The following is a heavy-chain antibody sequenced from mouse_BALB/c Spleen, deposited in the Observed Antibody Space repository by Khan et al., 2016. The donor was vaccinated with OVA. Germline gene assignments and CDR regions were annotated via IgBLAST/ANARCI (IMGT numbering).Heavy chain of an antibody. J-gene: IGHJ4*01. V-gene: IGHV2-6-1*01. CDR1: GFSLTDYG. Sequence: QVQLKQSGPGLVAPSQSLSITCTISGFSLTDYGVHWVRQPPGKGLEWLVVIWSDGSTTYNSALKSRLSIIKDNSKSQIFLKMNSLQTDDTAMDYCARQPYYHYYIMDYWGQGTSVTVSS. D-gene: IGHD2-10*01. CDR2: IWSDGST. CDR3: ARQPYYHYYIMDY.